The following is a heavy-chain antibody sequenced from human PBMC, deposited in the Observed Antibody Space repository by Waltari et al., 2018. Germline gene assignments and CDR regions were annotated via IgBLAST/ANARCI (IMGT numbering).Heavy chain of an antibody. J-gene: IGHJ4*02. V-gene: IGHV3-48*01. CDR1: GFTFSSYS. CDR2: ISSSSSTI. Sequence: EVQLVESGGGLVQPGGSLRLSCAASGFTFSSYSMNWVRQAPGKGLEWVSYISSSSSTIYYADSVKGRFTISRDNAKNSLYLQMNSLRAEDTAVYYCARDGGDDYGDYWGQGTLVTVSS. D-gene: IGHD3-10*01. CDR3: ARDGGDDYGDY.